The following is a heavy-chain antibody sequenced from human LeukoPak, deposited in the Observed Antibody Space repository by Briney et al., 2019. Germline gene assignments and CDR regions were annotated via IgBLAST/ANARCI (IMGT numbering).Heavy chain of an antibody. CDR2: ISAGGGA. CDR1: GFTLSNYA. Sequence: GGSLRLSCAASGFTLSNYAMSWVRQAAGKGLEWVSTISAGGGAYYADSVKGRFTISRDNSKSTLYLQMNSLRAEDTAVYYCAYEKYYFDYWGQGTLVTVSS. CDR3: AYEKYYFDY. J-gene: IGHJ4*02. V-gene: IGHV3-23*01.